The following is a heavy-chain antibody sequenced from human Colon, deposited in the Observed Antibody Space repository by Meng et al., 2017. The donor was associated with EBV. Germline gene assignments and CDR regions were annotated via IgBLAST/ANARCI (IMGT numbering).Heavy chain of an antibody. V-gene: IGHV4-30-4*01. D-gene: IGHD2-15*01. CDR1: GDFLSSVNYH. J-gene: IGHJ4*02. CDR3: TTYAVGAGGRGY. Sequence: KLQESGLVLVKPSQTLSLTCVVSGDFLSSVNYHWSWIRQAPGKGLEWIGHSESTSYNPSLRSRVVISVDTAKNQFSLRLDSVTAADTAVYYCTTYAVGAGGRGYWGPGTLVTVSS. CDR2: HSEST.